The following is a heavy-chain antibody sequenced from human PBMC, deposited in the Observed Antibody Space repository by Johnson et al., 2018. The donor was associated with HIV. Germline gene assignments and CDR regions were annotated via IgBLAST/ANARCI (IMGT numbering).Heavy chain of an antibody. J-gene: IGHJ3*02. CDR3: AKLGRLAVADEALDI. D-gene: IGHD6-19*01. CDR2: IRYDGSNK. Sequence: QVQLVESGGGVVQPGGSLRLSCAASGFTFSSYGMHWVRQAPGKGLEWVAFIRYDGSNKYYADSVKGRFTISRDNSKNTLYLQMNSLRAEDTAVYYCAKLGRLAVADEALDIWGQGTMVTVSS. V-gene: IGHV3-30*02. CDR1: GFTFSSYG.